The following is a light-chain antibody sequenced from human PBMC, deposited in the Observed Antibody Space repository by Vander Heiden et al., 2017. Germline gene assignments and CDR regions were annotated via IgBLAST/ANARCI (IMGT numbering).Light chain of an antibody. CDR3: QQSHSRPHT. V-gene: IGKV1-39*01. CDR2: GTS. Sequence: DIQMTQSPSSLSASLGDRVTITCRASQNIGNYLSWYQQTPMKAPKLLIYGTSTLQSGVPSTLTASGSGTDFTLTITSLQPEDFATYYCQQSHSRPHTFGQGTRVEMK. CDR1: QNIGNY. J-gene: IGKJ1*01.